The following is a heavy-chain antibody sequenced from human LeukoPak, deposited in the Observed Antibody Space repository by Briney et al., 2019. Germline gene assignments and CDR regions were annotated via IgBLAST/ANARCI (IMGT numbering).Heavy chain of an antibody. J-gene: IGHJ4*02. D-gene: IGHD7-27*01. CDR2: IYTSGST. CDR1: GGSISSGSYY. Sequence: ASQTLSLTCTVSGGSISSGSYYWSWIRQPAGKGLEWIGRIYTSGSTNYNPSLKSRVTMLVDTSKNQFSLKLRSVTAADTAVYYCARNRNSADWGYYFDYWGQGTLVTVSS. V-gene: IGHV4-61*02. CDR3: ARNRNSADWGYYFDY.